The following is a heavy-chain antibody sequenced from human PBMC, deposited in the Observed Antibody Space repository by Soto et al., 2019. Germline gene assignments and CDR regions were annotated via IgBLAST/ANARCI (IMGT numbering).Heavy chain of an antibody. V-gene: IGHV3-23*01. D-gene: IGHD6-6*01. CDR3: AKALAARSAFDI. CDR2: ISGSGGST. Sequence: GGSLRLSCAASGFTFSSYAMSWVRQAPGKGREWVSAISGSGGSTYYADSVKGRFTISRDNSKNTLYLQMNSLRAEDTAVYYCAKALAARSAFDIWGQGTMVTVSS. J-gene: IGHJ3*02. CDR1: GFTFSSYA.